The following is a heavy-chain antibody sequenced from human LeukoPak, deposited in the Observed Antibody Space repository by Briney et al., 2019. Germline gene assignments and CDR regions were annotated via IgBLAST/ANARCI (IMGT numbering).Heavy chain of an antibody. D-gene: IGHD6-19*01. CDR1: GFTFDDYA. CDR2: ISWDGGST. J-gene: IGHJ5*02. Sequence: PGGSLRLSCAASGFTFDDYAMHWVRHAPGKGLEWVSLISWDGGSTYYADSVKGRFTISRDNSKNSLYLQMNSLRAEDTALYYCAKGSSGGGRGPIDPWGQGTLVTVSS. CDR3: AKGSSGGGRGPIDP. V-gene: IGHV3-43D*03.